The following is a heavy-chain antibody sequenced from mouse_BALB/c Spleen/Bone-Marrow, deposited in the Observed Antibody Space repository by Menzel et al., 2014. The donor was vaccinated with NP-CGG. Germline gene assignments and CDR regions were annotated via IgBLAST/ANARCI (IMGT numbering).Heavy chain of an antibody. D-gene: IGHD2-9*01. J-gene: IGHJ2*01. Sequence: VQLQQSGPELVKPGASVKIPCKASGYTFXDYNMDWVKQSHGKSLEWIGDINPNNGGTIYNQKSKGKATLTVDKSSSTAYMELRSLTSEDTAVYYCARSAYYGYYFDYWGQGTTLTVSS. CDR1: GYTFXDYN. V-gene: IGHV1-18*01. CDR2: INPNNGGT. CDR3: ARSAYYGYYFDY.